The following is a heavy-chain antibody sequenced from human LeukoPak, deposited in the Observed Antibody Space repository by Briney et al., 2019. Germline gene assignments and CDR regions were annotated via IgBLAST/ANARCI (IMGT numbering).Heavy chain of an antibody. CDR1: GYTFTGYY. Sequence: GSSVKVSCKASGYTFTGYYMHWVRQAPGQGLEWMGWIIPNSGGTNYAQKFQGWVTMTRDTSISTASMELSRLRSDDTAVYYCARVSAYYYDSSADKGDAFDIWGQGTMVTVSS. J-gene: IGHJ3*02. D-gene: IGHD3-22*01. V-gene: IGHV1-2*04. CDR2: IIPNSGGT. CDR3: ARVSAYYYDSSADKGDAFDI.